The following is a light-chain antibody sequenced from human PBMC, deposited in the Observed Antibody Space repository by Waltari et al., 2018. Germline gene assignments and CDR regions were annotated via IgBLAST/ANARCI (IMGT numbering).Light chain of an antibody. Sequence: DIVMTQSPLSLSVIPGESASISCRSSQSLLHSYGYNYLDWYFQKPGQSPQLLLYMGSNRAPGVPDRFSGSGSGSDFTLKSSRVEADDVGVYFCMQALQTPVTFGGGTKVEIK. CDR1: QSLLHSYGYNY. CDR2: MGS. CDR3: MQALQTPVT. V-gene: IGKV2-28*01. J-gene: IGKJ4*01.